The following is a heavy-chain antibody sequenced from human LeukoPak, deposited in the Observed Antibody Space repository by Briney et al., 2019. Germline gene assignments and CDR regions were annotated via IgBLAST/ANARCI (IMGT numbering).Heavy chain of an antibody. V-gene: IGHV4-34*01. CDR2: INHSGNT. CDR1: GGSFSGHY. CDR3: ARIDYYGSGSSFDY. J-gene: IGHJ4*02. D-gene: IGHD3-10*01. Sequence: SETLSLTCAVSGGSFSGHYWSWLRQPPGKGLEWIGEINHSGNTKYNPSLKSRVTISVDRSKNQFSLKLSSVTAADTAVYYCARIDYYGSGSSFDYWGQGTLVTVSS.